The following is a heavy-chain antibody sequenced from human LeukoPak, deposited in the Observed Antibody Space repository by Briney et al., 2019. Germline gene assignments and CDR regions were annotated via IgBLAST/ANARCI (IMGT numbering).Heavy chain of an antibody. CDR3: AKSSRSYYYFDY. CDR1: GFTFDDYA. D-gene: IGHD1-26*01. CDR2: ISWNSGSI. J-gene: IGHJ4*02. Sequence: PGRSLRLSCAASGFTFDDYAMHWVRQAPGKGLEWASGISWNSGSIGYADSVKGRFTISRDNAKNSLYLQMNSLRAEDTALYYCAKSSRSYYYFDYWGQGTLVTVSS. V-gene: IGHV3-9*01.